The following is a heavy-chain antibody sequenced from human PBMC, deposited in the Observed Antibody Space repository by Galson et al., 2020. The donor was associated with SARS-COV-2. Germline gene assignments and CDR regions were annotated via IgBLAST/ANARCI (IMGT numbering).Heavy chain of an antibody. Sequence: GGSLRLSCAASGFTFSSYGMHWVRQAPGKGLEWVAVIWYDGSNKYYADSVKGRFTISRDNSKNTLYLQMNSLRAEDTAVYYCARVGRYCSGGSCLEGYFDYWGQGTLVTVSS. V-gene: IGHV3-33*01. J-gene: IGHJ4*02. CDR3: ARVGRYCSGGSCLEGYFDY. CDR2: IWYDGSNK. D-gene: IGHD2-15*01. CDR1: GFTFSSYG.